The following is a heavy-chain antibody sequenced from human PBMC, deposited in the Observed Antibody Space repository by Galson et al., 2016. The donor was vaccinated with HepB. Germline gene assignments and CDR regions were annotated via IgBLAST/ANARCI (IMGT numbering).Heavy chain of an antibody. CDR1: GGSISSGYYS. Sequence: TLSLTCTVSGGSISSGYYSWSWIRQLPGKGLEWIGYISYSGSTDYNPSLQSRVTISADTSKNQLSLMLSSVTAADTAVYFGARDHCTGGVCYSSPWYYGMDVWGQGTTVTVSS. CDR2: ISYSGST. CDR3: ARDHCTGGVCYSSPWYYGMDV. D-gene: IGHD2-8*02. J-gene: IGHJ6*02. V-gene: IGHV4-31*03.